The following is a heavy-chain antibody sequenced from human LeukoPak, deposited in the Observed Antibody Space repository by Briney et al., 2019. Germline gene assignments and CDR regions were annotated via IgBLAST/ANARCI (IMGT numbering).Heavy chain of an antibody. CDR2: IGSSSRTI. J-gene: IGHJ4*02. CDR3: VKVGVSGSYPHY. D-gene: IGHD3-16*02. V-gene: IGHV3-48*04. Sequence: GGSLRLSCAASGFTFSTYWMTWVRQAPGKGLEGIAHIGSSSRTIYYGDSVKGRFTISRDNAKNSLYLQMNSLRAEDTAVYYCVKVGVSGSYPHYWGQGTRVTVSS. CDR1: GFTFSTYW.